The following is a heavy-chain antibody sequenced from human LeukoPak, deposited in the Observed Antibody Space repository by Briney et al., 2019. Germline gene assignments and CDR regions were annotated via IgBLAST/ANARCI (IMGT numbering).Heavy chain of an antibody. J-gene: IGHJ4*02. CDR2: ISGTTGTI. D-gene: IGHD3-10*01. Sequence: PGGSLRLSCEAYGYTFSGHAMSWVRQAPGKGLEWVSTISGTTGTIYYADSVKGRFTISRDNSKNTLYLQMKSLRAEDTAEYHCARVKGYFDSGNYFGFFDFWGQGTLVTVSS. CDR1: GYTFSGHA. V-gene: IGHV3-23*01. CDR3: ARVKGYFDSGNYFGFFDF.